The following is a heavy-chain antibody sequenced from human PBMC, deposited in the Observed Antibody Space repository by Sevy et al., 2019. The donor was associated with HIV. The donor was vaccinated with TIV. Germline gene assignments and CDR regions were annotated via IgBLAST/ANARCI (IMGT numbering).Heavy chain of an antibody. D-gene: IGHD1-26*01. CDR1: EFTFSSYN. CDR2: ISGSSNYI. CDR3: ARGPPDGSYDYFDY. V-gene: IGHV3-21*06. Sequence: GGSLRLSCAASEFTFSSYNKNWVRQAPGKGLEWVSSISGSSNYIYYAESVKGRFRISRDNVKDTLYLQMNSLRADDTAVYYCARGPPDGSYDYFDYWGQGTLVTVSS. J-gene: IGHJ4*02.